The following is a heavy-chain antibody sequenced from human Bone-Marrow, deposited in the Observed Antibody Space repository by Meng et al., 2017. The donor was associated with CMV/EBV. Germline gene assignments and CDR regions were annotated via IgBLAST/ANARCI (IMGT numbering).Heavy chain of an antibody. CDR3: ARGCSSTSCYNHDAFDI. Sequence: GESLKISCAASGLTFSSYAMHWVRQAPGKGLEWVAVISYDGSNKYYADSVKGRFTISRDNSKDTLYLQMNSLRAEDTAVYYCARGCSSTSCYNHDAFDIWGQGTMVTVSS. V-gene: IGHV3-30-3*01. CDR1: GLTFSSYA. J-gene: IGHJ3*02. CDR2: ISYDGSNK. D-gene: IGHD2-2*02.